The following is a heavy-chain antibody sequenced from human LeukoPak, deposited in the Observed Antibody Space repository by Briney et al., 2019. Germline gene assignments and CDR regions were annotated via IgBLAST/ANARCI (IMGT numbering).Heavy chain of an antibody. Sequence: ASVKVSCKASGYTFTGYYMHWVRQAPGQGLEWMGWINPNSGDTSYAQKFQGRVTMTRDTSISTAYMELSSLRSDDTAVYYCARVQGTLAYCTRTSCYNMDYWGQGTLVTVSS. V-gene: IGHV1-2*02. D-gene: IGHD2-2*02. CDR2: INPNSGDT. J-gene: IGHJ4*02. CDR1: GYTFTGYY. CDR3: ARVQGTLAYCTRTSCYNMDY.